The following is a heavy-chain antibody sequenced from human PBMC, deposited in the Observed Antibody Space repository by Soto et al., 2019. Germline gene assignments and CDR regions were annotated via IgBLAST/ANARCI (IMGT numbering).Heavy chain of an antibody. V-gene: IGHV3-23*01. CDR1: RFSFNTFA. CDR3: AKDSYHDFWPGHYYHLYY. Sequence: GGSLRLSCVASRFSFNTFAMSWVRQAPGEGLEWVSSINAGGGNTYYADSVKGRFTVSRDNSKNTLHLQMDTLRAEDTAIYYCAKDSYHDFWPGHYYHLYYWGQGTQVNVSS. CDR2: INAGGGNT. J-gene: IGHJ4*02. D-gene: IGHD3-3*01.